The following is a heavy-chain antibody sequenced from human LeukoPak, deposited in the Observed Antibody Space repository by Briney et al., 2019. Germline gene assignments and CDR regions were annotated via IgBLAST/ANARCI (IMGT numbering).Heavy chain of an antibody. CDR2: IYSSGTT. Sequence: PSETLSLTCTVSGASINNDFWTWIRQPAGKGLEWIGRIYSSGTTNYNPSLKSRVFMSVDTSKNQFSLKLNSVTAADTAVYYCATTGEVGAGPTDAFDIWGQGTMVTVSS. D-gene: IGHD1-26*01. CDR1: GASINNDF. CDR3: ATTGEVGAGPTDAFDI. J-gene: IGHJ3*02. V-gene: IGHV4-4*07.